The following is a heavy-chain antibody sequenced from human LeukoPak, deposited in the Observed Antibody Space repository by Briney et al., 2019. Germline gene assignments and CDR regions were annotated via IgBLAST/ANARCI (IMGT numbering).Heavy chain of an antibody. V-gene: IGHV3-30*03. CDR1: GFTFSSYG. J-gene: IGHJ6*02. CDR2: ISYDGSNK. Sequence: PGRSLRLSCAASGFTFSSYGMHWVRQAPGKGLEWVAVISYDGSNKYYADSVKGRFTISRDNSKNTLYLQMNSLGAEDTAVYYCATKNEYSSSWRGRDYYYGMDVWGQGTTVTVSS. CDR3: ATKNEYSSSWRGRDYYYGMDV. D-gene: IGHD6-13*01.